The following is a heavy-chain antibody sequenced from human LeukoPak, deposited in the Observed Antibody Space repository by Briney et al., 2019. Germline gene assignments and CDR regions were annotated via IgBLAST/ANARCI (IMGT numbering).Heavy chain of an antibody. CDR1: GFTFSSYA. J-gene: IGHJ3*02. Sequence: GGSLRLSCAASGFTFSSYAMSWVRQAPGKGLEWVSAITNSGSNTYYADSVKGRFTISRDNSKNTIYLQMNSLRADDTAVYYCAKIHQNRVVVGAKGAFDIWGQGTVVTVSS. V-gene: IGHV3-23*05. CDR3: AKIHQNRVVVGAKGAFDI. D-gene: IGHD2-15*01. CDR2: ITNSGSNT.